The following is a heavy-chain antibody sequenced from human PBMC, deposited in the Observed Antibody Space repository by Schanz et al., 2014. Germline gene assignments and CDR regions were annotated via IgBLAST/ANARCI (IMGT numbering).Heavy chain of an antibody. J-gene: IGHJ4*02. Sequence: VQLVESGGGVVQFGRSLRLSCAAYGFTLSSYAMHWVRQAPGKGLEWVSGFIVDSGNTYYAGSVKGRFSISRDYSKNTLYLQMSSLRAEDTAIYYCAKLSSSGRLAGYFDYWGQGALVTVSS. D-gene: IGHD6-19*01. CDR3: AKLSSSGRLAGYFDY. CDR1: GFTLSSYA. CDR2: FIVDSGNT. V-gene: IGHV3-23*04.